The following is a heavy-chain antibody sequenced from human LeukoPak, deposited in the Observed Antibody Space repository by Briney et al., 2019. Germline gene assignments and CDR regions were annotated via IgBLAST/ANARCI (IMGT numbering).Heavy chain of an antibody. CDR1: GGSISSYY. CDR2: IYYSGST. D-gene: IGHD3-22*01. J-gene: IGHJ4*02. V-gene: IGHV4-59*01. CDR3: ARDRNYYDSSLGY. Sequence: ASETLSLTCTVSGGSISSYYWSWIRQPPGKGLEWIGYIYYSGSTNYNPSLKSRVTISVDTSKNQFSLKLSSVTAADTAVYYCARDRNYYDSSLGYWGQGVLVTVSS.